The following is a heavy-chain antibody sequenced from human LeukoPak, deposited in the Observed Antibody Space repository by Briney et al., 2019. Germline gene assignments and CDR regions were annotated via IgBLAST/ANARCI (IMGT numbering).Heavy chain of an antibody. CDR2: IYSGGST. D-gene: IGHD5-12*01. CDR3: ASGPSGYHNT. Sequence: GGSLRLSCAASEFSVGSNYMTWVRQAPGKGLEWVSLIYSGGSTYYADSVKGRFTISRDNSKNTLYLQMNSLRAEDTAVSYCASGPSGYHNTGGQGTLVTVSS. J-gene: IGHJ4*02. CDR1: EFSVGSNY. V-gene: IGHV3-66*01.